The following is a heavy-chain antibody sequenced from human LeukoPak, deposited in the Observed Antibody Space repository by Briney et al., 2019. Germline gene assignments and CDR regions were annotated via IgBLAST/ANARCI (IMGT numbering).Heavy chain of an antibody. CDR1: GFTFSHYG. D-gene: IGHD2-2*01. J-gene: IGHJ6*02. CDR2: IWNDGSNE. V-gene: IGHV3-33*06. CDR3: AKGGACSSTSCYVLGGMDV. Sequence: GGSLRLSCIGSGFTFSHYGMHWVRQAPGRGLEWVAVIWNDGSNEYYADSVKGRFTISRDNSKGTLYLEMNSLRAEDTAAYYCAKGGACSSTSCYVLGGMDVWGQGTTVTVSS.